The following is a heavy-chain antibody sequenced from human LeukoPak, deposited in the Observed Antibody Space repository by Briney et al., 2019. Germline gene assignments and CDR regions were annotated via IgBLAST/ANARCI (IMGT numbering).Heavy chain of an antibody. CDR2: IYPGDSDT. Sequence: GESLKISCKGSGYSFSNYWIGWVRQIPGKGLEWMGIIYPGDSDTRYSPSFQGQVTISVDKSISTAYLQWNSLKASDTAMYYCARREGITGTTKWFDPWGQGTPVTVSS. J-gene: IGHJ5*02. CDR3: ARREGITGTTKWFDP. D-gene: IGHD1-7*01. CDR1: GYSFSNYW. V-gene: IGHV5-51*01.